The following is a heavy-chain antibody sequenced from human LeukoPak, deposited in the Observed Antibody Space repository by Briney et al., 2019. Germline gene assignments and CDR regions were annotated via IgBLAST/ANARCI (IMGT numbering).Heavy chain of an antibody. CDR1: GYTFTSYA. D-gene: IGHD6-13*01. Sequence: ASVKVSCKASGYTFTSYAMHWVRQAPGQRLEWMGWINAGNGNTKYSQKFQGRVTITRDTSASTAYMELSSLRSEDTAVYSCARDNRGYSSSWYNYFDYWGQGTLVTVSS. J-gene: IGHJ4*02. V-gene: IGHV1-3*01. CDR2: INAGNGNT. CDR3: ARDNRGYSSSWYNYFDY.